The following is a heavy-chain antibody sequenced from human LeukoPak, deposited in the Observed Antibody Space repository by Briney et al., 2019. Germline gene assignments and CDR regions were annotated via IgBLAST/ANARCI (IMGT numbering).Heavy chain of an antibody. CDR1: GFTFSSYW. J-gene: IGHJ4*02. CDR2: IYSGGST. CDR3: ARGSPRGDDDY. V-gene: IGHV3-53*04. D-gene: IGHD4-17*01. Sequence: GGSLRLSCAASGFTFSSYWVHWVRQAPGKGLEWVSVIYSGGSTYYADSVKGRFTISRHNSKNTLYLQMNSLRAEDTAVYYCARGSPRGDDDYWGQGTLVTVSS.